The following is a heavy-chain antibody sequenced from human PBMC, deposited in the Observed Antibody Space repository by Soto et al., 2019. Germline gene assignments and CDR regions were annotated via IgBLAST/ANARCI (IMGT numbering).Heavy chain of an antibody. V-gene: IGHV3-33*01. CDR1: GFTFSSYG. CDR2: IWYDGSNK. D-gene: IGHD6-19*01. J-gene: IGHJ4*02. Sequence: QVQLVESGGGVVQPGRSLRLSCAASGFTFSSYGMHWVRQAPGKGLEWVAVIWYDGSNKYYADSVKGRFTISRDNSKNTLYRQMNSLRAEDTAVYYCAGDRYSSGWYDLDYWGKGTLVTVSS. CDR3: AGDRYSSGWYDLDY.